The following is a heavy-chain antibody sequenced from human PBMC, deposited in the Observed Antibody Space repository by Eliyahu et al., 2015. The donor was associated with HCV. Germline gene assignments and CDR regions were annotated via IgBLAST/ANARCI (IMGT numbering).Heavy chain of an antibody. CDR2: ISYSGST. CDR1: GGSISSSSYY. Sequence: QLQLQESGPGLVKPSETLSLTCTVSGGSISSSSYYWGWIRQPPGTGLEWIGGISYSGSTYYNPSLKSRVTISVDTSKNQFSLKLSSVTAADTAVYYCARTYYDILTGYPYYFDYWGQGTLVTVSS. J-gene: IGHJ4*02. V-gene: IGHV4-39*01. CDR3: ARTYYDILTGYPYYFDY. D-gene: IGHD3-9*01.